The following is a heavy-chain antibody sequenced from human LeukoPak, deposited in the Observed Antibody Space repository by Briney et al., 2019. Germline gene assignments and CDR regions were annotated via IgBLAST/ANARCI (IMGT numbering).Heavy chain of an antibody. CDR2: IYYSGST. D-gene: IGHD1-1*01. CDR1: GGSNSSSSYY. CDR3: ARHLSGTTMSHYFDF. V-gene: IGHV4-39*01. J-gene: IGHJ4*02. Sequence: SETLSLTCTVSGGSNSSSSYYWGWIRQPPGKGLEWIGSIYYSGSTYYNPSLKSRVTISVDTSKNQFSLKLSSVTASDAAIYYCARHLSGTTMSHYFDFWGQGTLVTVSS.